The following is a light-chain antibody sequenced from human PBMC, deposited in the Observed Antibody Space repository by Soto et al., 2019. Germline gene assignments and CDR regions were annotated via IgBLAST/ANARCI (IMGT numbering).Light chain of an antibody. V-gene: IGKV3-20*01. CDR2: GAY. CDR3: QQYGDSSWT. Sequence: EIVLTQSPGTLSLSPGERATLSCSASQSVSSIYLAWYQQKPGQAPRLLIYGAYSRATGIPDRFRGRGSGTDFLLTISRLEAEDFAVYYRQQYGDSSWTFGQGTKVEIK. CDR1: QSVSSIY. J-gene: IGKJ1*01.